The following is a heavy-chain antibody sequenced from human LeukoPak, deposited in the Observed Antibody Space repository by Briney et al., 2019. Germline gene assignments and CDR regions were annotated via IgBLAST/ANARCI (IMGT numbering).Heavy chain of an antibody. CDR1: GFTFSSYA. CDR2: ISGSGGST. D-gene: IGHD5-24*01. J-gene: IGHJ4*02. V-gene: IGHV3-23*01. Sequence: GGSLRLSCAASGFTFSSYAMSWVRQAPGKGLEWVSAISGSGGSTYYADSVKGRFTISRGNSKNTLYLQMNSLRAEDTAVYYCAKDSWGDGYNYWGKGTLVIVSS. CDR3: AKDSWGDGYNY.